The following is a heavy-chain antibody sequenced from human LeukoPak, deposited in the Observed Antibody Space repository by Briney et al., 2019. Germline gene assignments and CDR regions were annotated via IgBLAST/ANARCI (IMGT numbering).Heavy chain of an antibody. CDR3: ARLSADYDILTATGGREDNWFDA. V-gene: IGHV4-39*06. CDR2: IFYSGST. D-gene: IGHD3-9*01. CDR1: GGSISSSCYY. J-gene: IGHJ5*01. Sequence: SETLSLTCTVSGGSISSSCYYWVWTRHPPGKGLEWFGYIFYSGSTHHNPSLKCRVTISIHTSQNQFPLTPRSVTPADTAVYYGARLSADYDILTATGGREDNWFDAWGQGTLVTVSP.